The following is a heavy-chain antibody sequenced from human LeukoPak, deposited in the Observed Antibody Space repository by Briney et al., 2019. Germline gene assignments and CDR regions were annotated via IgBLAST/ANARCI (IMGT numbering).Heavy chain of an antibody. J-gene: IGHJ6*03. CDR1: GYSISSGYY. Sequence: RPSETLSLTCTVSGYSISSGYYWGWIRQPPGKGLEWIGSIYHSGSTYYNPSLKSRVTISVDTSKNQFSLKLSSVTAADTAVYYCARASIVPDVGYMDVWGKGTTVTVSS. D-gene: IGHD2-2*01. CDR2: IYHSGST. V-gene: IGHV4-38-2*02. CDR3: ARASIVPDVGYMDV.